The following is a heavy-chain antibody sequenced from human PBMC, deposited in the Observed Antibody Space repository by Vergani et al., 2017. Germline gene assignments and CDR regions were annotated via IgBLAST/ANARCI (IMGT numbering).Heavy chain of an antibody. Sequence: EVELLESGGGLVQPGGSLRLSCAASGFTFSIYAMTWVRQAPGKGLEWVSTISSDGGSTYYADSVKGRFTISRDNSKNTLSLQMNSLTAEDTAIYYCAGPQGTSAYYYGGFVDRGQGILVTVSS. V-gene: IGHV3-23*01. CDR1: GFTFSIYA. D-gene: IGHD3-22*01. J-gene: IGHJ4*02. CDR3: AGPQGTSAYYYGGFVD. CDR2: ISSDGGST.